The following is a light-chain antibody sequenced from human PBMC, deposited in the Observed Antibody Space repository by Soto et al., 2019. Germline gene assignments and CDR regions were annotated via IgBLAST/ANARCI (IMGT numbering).Light chain of an antibody. J-gene: IGKJ4*01. CDR3: PKYNSAPFS. V-gene: IGKV1-27*01. Sequence: DIQMTQSPSSLSASVGDRVTITCRASQGISNYLAWYQQKPGKVPKLLIYAASTLQSGIPSRFSGSGSGTDCPLTIGSLPPEDVATYYCPKYNSAPFSFGGGTKVEIK. CDR2: AAS. CDR1: QGISNY.